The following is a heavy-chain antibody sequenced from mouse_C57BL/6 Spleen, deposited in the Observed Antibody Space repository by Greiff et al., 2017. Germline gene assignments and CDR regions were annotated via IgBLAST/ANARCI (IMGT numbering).Heavy chain of an antibody. CDR1: GYTFTSYW. Sequence: VQLQQPGAELVKPGASVKLSCKASGYTFTSYWMHWVKQSPGQGLEWIGMIHPNSGSTNYNEKFKSKATLTVDKSSSTAYMQLSSLTSEDSAVYYCARWGYYGSSYKGDYFDYWGQGTTLTVSS. J-gene: IGHJ2*01. V-gene: IGHV1-64*01. D-gene: IGHD1-1*01. CDR2: IHPNSGST. CDR3: ARWGYYGSSYKGDYFDY.